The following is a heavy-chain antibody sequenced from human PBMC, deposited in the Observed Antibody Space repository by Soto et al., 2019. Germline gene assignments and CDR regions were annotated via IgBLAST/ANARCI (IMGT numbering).Heavy chain of an antibody. D-gene: IGHD6-19*01. J-gene: IGHJ4*02. CDR2: ISYDGSNK. V-gene: IGHV3-30*18. CDR1: GFTFSSYG. Sequence: QVQLVESGGGVVQPGRSLRLSCAASGFTFSSYGMHWVRQAPGKGLEWVAVISYDGSNKYYADSVKGRFTISRDNSKNTLYLQMNSLRAEHTAVYYCAKDLLIAVAGAEDYWGQGTLVTVSS. CDR3: AKDLLIAVAGAEDY.